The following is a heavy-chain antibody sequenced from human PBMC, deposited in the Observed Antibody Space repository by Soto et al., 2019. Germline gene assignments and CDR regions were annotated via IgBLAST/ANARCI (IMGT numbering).Heavy chain of an antibody. CDR3: ARVLRVQLCLIGYYYYYGMDG. J-gene: IGHJ6*02. D-gene: IGHD5-18*01. V-gene: IGHV3-48*03. CDR1: GFSFSSYE. CDR2: ISSSGSTI. Sequence: GGSLRLSCAALGFSFSSYERNWVLQGTGKGLEWVSYISSSGSTIYYADSVKGRFTIARDNAKNSLYLQMNSLTAEDTAVYYCARVLRVQLCLIGYYYYYGMDGWGQGTTVTVS.